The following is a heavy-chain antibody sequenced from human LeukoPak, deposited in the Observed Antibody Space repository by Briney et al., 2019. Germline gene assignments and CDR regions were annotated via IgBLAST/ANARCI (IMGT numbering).Heavy chain of an antibody. D-gene: IGHD6-13*01. J-gene: IGHJ4*02. CDR1: GFTFGSYW. CDR2: IKRDGSEK. V-gene: IGHV3-7*01. Sequence: PGGSLRLSCAASGFTFGSYWMNWVRQAPGKGLEWVANIKRDGSEKYYVDSVKGRFTISRDNAKNSLYLQMISLRAEDTAVYYCARDLAIAAAADKGLDYWGQGTLVTVSS. CDR3: ARDLAIAAAADKGLDY.